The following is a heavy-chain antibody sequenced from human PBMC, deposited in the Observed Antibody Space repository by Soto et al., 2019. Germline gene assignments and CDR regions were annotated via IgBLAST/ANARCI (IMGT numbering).Heavy chain of an antibody. Sequence: SETLSLTGAVSCGSIISGGYYWNWIRQHPGKGLEWIGYIYYSVNTYYNPSLKSRVTISLDTSKNQFSLKLSSVTAADTAVFYCARLAIFGVAPYGMGVWGQGTTVTSP. CDR1: CGSIISGGYY. CDR2: IYYSVNT. D-gene: IGHD3-3*01. CDR3: ARLAIFGVAPYGMGV. J-gene: IGHJ6*02. V-gene: IGHV4-31*11.